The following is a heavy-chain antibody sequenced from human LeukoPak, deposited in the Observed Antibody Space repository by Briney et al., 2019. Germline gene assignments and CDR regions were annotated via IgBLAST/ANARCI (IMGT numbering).Heavy chain of an antibody. CDR3: ARRGTNWGRFDY. Sequence: GSLRLSCAASGFTFSDFYMGWIRQAPGKGLEWIGTIHYSGSTYYNPSLRSRVTISVDTSKNALSLSRSSVTAADPAVYYCARRGTNWGRFDYWGEGYLVTVSS. D-gene: IGHD7-27*01. J-gene: IGHJ4*02. CDR1: GFTFSDFY. V-gene: IGHV4-39*01. CDR2: IHYSGST.